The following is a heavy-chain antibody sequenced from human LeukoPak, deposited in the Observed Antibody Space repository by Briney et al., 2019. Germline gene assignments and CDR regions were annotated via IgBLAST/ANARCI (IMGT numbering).Heavy chain of an antibody. CDR2: VSSDGSIT. CDR1: GFTFSDYV. CDR3: ARDLQWLMYDY. V-gene: IGHV3-74*03. Sequence: GGSLRLSCEASGFTFSDYVMPWVRQASGKGLEWVSRVSSDGSITMYADFVKGRFTITRDNAKSTLFLQMNSLRAEDTAVYYCARDLQWLMYDYWGQGSLVTVSS. D-gene: IGHD6-19*01. J-gene: IGHJ4*02.